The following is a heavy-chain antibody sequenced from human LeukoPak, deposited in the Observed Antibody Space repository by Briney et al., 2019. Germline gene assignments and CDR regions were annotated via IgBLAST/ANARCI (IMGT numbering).Heavy chain of an antibody. CDR2: ISSSGSTI. J-gene: IGHJ4*02. CDR3: ARDYYDYVWGSYRYFDY. CDR1: GFTFSSYE. D-gene: IGHD3-16*02. V-gene: IGHV3-48*03. Sequence: PGGSLRLSCAASGFTFSSYEMNWVRQAPGKGLEWVSYISSSGSTIYYADSVKGRFTISRDNAKNSLYLQMNSLRAEDTAVYYCARDYYDYVWGSYRYFDYWGQGTLVTVSS.